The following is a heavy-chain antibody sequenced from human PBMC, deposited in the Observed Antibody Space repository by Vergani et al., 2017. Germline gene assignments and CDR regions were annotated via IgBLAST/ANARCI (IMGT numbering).Heavy chain of an antibody. CDR2: IKRDGTET. Sequence: EVQLLESGGGLVQPGGSLRLSCAASGFTFIMHAMSWVRQAPGKGLDWVASIKRDGTETFYVDSVKGRFTISRDNAKTTLYLQMNSLRDEDRGVYYCARISGGSAPYLHYWGQGTLVTVAS. V-gene: IGHV3-7*01. CDR1: GFTFIMHA. CDR3: ARISGGSAPYLHY. D-gene: IGHD2-15*01. J-gene: IGHJ1*01.